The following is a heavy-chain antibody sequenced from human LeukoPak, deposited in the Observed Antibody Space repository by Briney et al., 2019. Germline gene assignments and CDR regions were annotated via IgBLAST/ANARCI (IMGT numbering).Heavy chain of an antibody. V-gene: IGHV4-30-4*08. CDR2: IYYSGST. CDR1: GGPISSGDYY. D-gene: IGHD2-21*02. J-gene: IGHJ5*02. Sequence: TTSETLSLTCTVSGGPISSGDYYWNWIRQPPGKGLEWIGYIYYSGSTYYNPSLRSRVTISVDTSNNHFSLKLSSVTAADTAVYYCARDGGGLLFDPWGQGTLVTVSS. CDR3: ARDGGGLLFDP.